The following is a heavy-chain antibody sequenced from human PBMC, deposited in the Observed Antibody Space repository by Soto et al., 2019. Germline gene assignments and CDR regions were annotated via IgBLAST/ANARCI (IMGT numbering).Heavy chain of an antibody. CDR1: GGSISTYH. CDR2: VYYNEHT. Sequence: QVQLQGSGPGLVKPSETLSLRCSVSGGSISTYHWSWNRQPPGKKLEWIGNVYYNEHTNYNPSGKSRVSISVDTSKNAFFLRLSSVTAADTAVYYCARGGATGYLDCWGQGTRVIVSS. D-gene: IGHD4-4*01. V-gene: IGHV4-59*01. J-gene: IGHJ4*02. CDR3: ARGGATGYLDC.